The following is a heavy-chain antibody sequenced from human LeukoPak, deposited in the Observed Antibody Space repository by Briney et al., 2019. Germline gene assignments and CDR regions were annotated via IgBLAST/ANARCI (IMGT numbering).Heavy chain of an antibody. CDR2: IKQDGSEK. V-gene: IGHV3-7*03. Sequence: GGSLRLSCAASRFTFRTYWMSWVRQAPGKGLEWVANIKQDGSEKYYVDSVKGRFTISRDNSKGTVYLQMNSLRPEDTAVYYCAKDDAWLQYGNWGRGTLVTVSS. J-gene: IGHJ4*02. CDR1: RFTFRTYW. CDR3: AKDDAWLQYGN. D-gene: IGHD5-24*01.